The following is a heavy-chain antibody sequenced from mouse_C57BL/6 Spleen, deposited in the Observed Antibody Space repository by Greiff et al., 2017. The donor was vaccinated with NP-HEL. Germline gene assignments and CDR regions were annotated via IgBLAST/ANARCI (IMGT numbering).Heavy chain of an antibody. D-gene: IGHD3-3*01. CDR1: GFTFSDYG. Sequence: EVHLVESGGGLVKPGGSLKLSCAASGFTFSDYGMHWVRQAPEKGLEWVAYISSGSSTIYYADTVKGRFTISRDNAKNTLFLQMTSLRSEDTAMYYCARGGGRYFDVWGTGTTVTVSS. J-gene: IGHJ1*03. V-gene: IGHV5-17*01. CDR3: ARGGGRYFDV. CDR2: ISSGSSTI.